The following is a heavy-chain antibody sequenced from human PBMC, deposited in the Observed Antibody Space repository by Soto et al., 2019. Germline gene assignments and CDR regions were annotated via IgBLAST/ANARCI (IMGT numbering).Heavy chain of an antibody. CDR2: IYYSGST. V-gene: IGHV4-39*01. D-gene: IGHD3-10*01. CDR3: ARLIDFYGSGNGFGYAFEI. J-gene: IGHJ3*02. Sequence: QLQLQESGPGLVKPSETLSLTCTVSGGSISSSSYYWGWIRQPPGKGLEWIGSIYYSGSTYYNPSLKGRGTISVDNSKNQFSLKLSSVTAADTAVYYCARLIDFYGSGNGFGYAFEIWGQGTMVTVSS. CDR1: GGSISSSSYY.